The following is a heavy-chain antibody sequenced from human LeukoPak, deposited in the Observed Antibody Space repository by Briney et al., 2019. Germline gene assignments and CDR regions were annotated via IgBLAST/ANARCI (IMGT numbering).Heavy chain of an antibody. J-gene: IGHJ6*02. CDR1: GFTFDDYA. CDR2: ISWNSGSV. V-gene: IGHV3-9*01. Sequence: GGSLRLSCAASGFTFDDYAMHWVRQAPGKGLEWVSGISWNSGSVGYADSVKGRFTISRDNSKNTLYLQMNSLRAEDTAVYYCAKAVNYGSGSYYNVHYYYYGMDVWGQGTTVTVSS. D-gene: IGHD3-10*01. CDR3: AKAVNYGSGSYYNVHYYYYGMDV.